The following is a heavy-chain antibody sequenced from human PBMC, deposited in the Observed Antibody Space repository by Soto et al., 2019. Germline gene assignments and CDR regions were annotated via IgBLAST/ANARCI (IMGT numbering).Heavy chain of an antibody. CDR1: GGSLSSYY. CDR2: IYFSGNT. J-gene: IGHJ5*02. V-gene: IGHV4-59*01. D-gene: IGHD6-25*01. Sequence: SETLSLTCTASGGSLSSYYWTWIRQSPGKGLEWIGYIYFSGNTNYNPSLKSRVTISIDTSKNQFSLRLASVTAADTAINYCGSVRPSGYVLSWGQGTLVTVSS. CDR3: GSVRPSGYVLS.